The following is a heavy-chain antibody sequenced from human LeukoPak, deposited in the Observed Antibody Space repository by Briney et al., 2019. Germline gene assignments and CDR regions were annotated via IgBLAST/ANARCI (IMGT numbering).Heavy chain of an antibody. J-gene: IGHJ3*02. CDR2: ISSSSSYI. V-gene: IGHV3-21*01. D-gene: IGHD2-2*01. CDR3: ARAEGSSKNDAFDI. Sequence: GGSLRLSCAASGFTFSSYSMNWVRQAPGKGLEWVSSISSSSSYIYYAGSVKGRFTISRDNAKNSLYLQMNSLRAEDTAVYYCARAEGSSKNDAFDIWGQGTMVTVSS. CDR1: GFTFSSYS.